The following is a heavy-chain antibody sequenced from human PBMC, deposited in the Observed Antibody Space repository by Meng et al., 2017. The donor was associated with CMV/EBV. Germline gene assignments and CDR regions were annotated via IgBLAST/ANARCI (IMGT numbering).Heavy chain of an antibody. V-gene: IGHV4-30-4*08. CDR3: ARLSGSGTTSTGYHYAFDS. D-gene: IGHD3-22*01. CDR2: IYYSGTT. J-gene: IGHJ4*02. CDR1: GGSISSGDYY. Sequence: QVQLQESGPGLCKPSQPLSLTCSVSGGSISSGDYYWSWIRQPPGKGLEWIGYIYYSGTTYYNPSLESRVTISVDTSKNQFSLNLSSVTAADTAVYYCARLSGSGTTSTGYHYAFDSWGQGTLVTVSS.